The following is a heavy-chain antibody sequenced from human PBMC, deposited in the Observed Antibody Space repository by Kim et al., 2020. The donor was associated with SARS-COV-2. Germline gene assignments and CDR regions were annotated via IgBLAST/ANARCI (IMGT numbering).Heavy chain of an antibody. Sequence: GGSLRLSCAASGCTFSSYARHWVRQAPGKGLEWVAVISYDGSNKYYADSVKGRFTISRDNSKNTLYLQMNSLRAEATAVYYCVLGYSRSYYSAFDYCGQ. CDR3: VLGYSRSYYSAFDY. CDR1: GCTFSSYA. J-gene: IGHJ4*02. CDR2: ISYDGSNK. D-gene: IGHD1-26*01. V-gene: IGHV3-30-3*01.